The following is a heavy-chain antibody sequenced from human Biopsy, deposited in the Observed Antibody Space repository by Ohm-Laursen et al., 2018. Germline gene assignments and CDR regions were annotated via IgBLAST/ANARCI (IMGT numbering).Heavy chain of an antibody. D-gene: IGHD1-26*01. Sequence: LSLTCAASGFAFNLYEMNWVRQAPGKGMEWTSYIYGGGSPVSYADSVKGRFTISRDNAQNSLYLHMNSLRAEDTAVYYCARLNSGTYDASDLWGQGTMVIVSS. CDR1: GFAFNLYE. CDR2: IYGGGSPV. J-gene: IGHJ3*01. CDR3: ARLNSGTYDASDL. V-gene: IGHV3-48*03.